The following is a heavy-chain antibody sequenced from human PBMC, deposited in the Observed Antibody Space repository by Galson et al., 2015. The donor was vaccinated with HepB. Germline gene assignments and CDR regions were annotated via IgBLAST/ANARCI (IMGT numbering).Heavy chain of an antibody. Sequence: SVKVSCKASGYTFTRYAMNWVRQAPGQGLEWMGWINTNTGNPTYAQGFTGRFVFSLDTSVSTAYLQISSLKAEDTAVYYCARDQGYCSSTSCPWDAFDIWGQGTMVTVSS. CDR1: GYTFTRYA. CDR2: INTNTGNP. CDR3: ARDQGYCSSTSCPWDAFDI. V-gene: IGHV7-4-1*02. J-gene: IGHJ3*02. D-gene: IGHD2-2*01.